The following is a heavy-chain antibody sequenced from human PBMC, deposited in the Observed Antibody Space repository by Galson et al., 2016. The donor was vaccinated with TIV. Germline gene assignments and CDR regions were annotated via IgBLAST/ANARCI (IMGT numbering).Heavy chain of an antibody. CDR3: AQAVYYDSTAYYLHY. J-gene: IGHJ1*01. V-gene: IGHV1-2*06. D-gene: IGHD3-22*01. CDR1: GYIFIAYY. CDR2: INPNSGDT. Sequence: SVKVSCKASGYIFIAYYIHWVRQARVHGLEWMGRINPNSGDTNSAQKFQGRVTMTRDTSIRTVYLAVSRVTSDTTAVYFCAQAVYYDSTAYYLHYWGQGTLVTVSS.